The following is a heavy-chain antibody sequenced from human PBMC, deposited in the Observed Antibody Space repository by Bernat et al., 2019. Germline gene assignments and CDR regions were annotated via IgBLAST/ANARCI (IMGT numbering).Heavy chain of an antibody. Sequence: EVQLVESVGGLVKPGGSLRLSCAASGFTFSNAWMSWVRQAPGKGLEWVGRIKSKTDGGTTDYAAPVKGRFTISRDDSKNTLYLQMNSLKTEDTAVYYCTTGDSSSRDYYYGMDVWGQGTTVTVSS. CDR3: TTGDSSSRDYYYGMDV. D-gene: IGHD6-13*01. CDR1: GFTFSNAW. J-gene: IGHJ6*02. CDR2: IKSKTDGGTT. V-gene: IGHV3-15*01.